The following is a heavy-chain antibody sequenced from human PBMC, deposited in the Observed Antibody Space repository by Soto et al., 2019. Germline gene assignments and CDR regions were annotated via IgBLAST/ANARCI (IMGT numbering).Heavy chain of an antibody. CDR1: GFTFSSYG. J-gene: IGHJ3*02. V-gene: IGHV3-33*01. CDR2: IWYDGSNK. Sequence: GGSLRLSCAASGFTFSSYGMHWVRQAPGKGLEWVTVIWYDGSNKYYADSVKGRFTICGDNSKNTLYLQMNSLRTEDTAVYYCARETYYDYIWGSYRSDAFDIWGQGTMVTVSS. CDR3: ARETYYDYIWGSYRSDAFDI. D-gene: IGHD3-16*02.